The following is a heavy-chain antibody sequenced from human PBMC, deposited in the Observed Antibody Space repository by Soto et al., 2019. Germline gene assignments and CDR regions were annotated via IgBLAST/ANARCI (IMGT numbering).Heavy chain of an antibody. CDR2: IYYSGGT. CDR3: ARAPYYYDSSGPRSLYYFDY. V-gene: IGHV4-59*01. Sequence: SETLSLTCTVSGGSISSYYWSWIRQPPGKGLEWIGYIYYSGGTNYNPSLKSRVTISVDTSKNQFSLKLSSVTAADTAVYYCARAPYYYDSSGPRSLYYFDYWGQGTLVTVSS. J-gene: IGHJ4*02. CDR1: GGSISSYY. D-gene: IGHD3-22*01.